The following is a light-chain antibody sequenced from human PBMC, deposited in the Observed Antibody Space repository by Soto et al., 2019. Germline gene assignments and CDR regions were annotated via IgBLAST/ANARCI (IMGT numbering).Light chain of an antibody. Sequence: QSALTQPASVSGSPGQSITISCTGTSSDVGYYNYVSWFQQHPGKAPKLMIYGVVNRPSGVSIRFSGSKSGDTASLTITGLQAEDEADYYCSSYAAGSIYVFGTGTKLTVL. J-gene: IGLJ1*01. CDR1: SSDVGYYNY. V-gene: IGLV2-14*01. CDR2: GVV. CDR3: SSYAAGSIYV.